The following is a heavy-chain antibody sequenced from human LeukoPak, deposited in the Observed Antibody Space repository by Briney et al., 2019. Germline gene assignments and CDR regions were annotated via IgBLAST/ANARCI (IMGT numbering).Heavy chain of an antibody. Sequence: SETLSLTCTVSGGSVSGGSYYWSWIRQPPGKGLEWIGYIYYSGSTNYNPSLKSRVTISVDTSKNQFSLKLSPVTVPDTAVYYCARVQLRGAFDIWGQGTMLTVSS. CDR2: IYYSGST. CDR1: GGSVSGGSYY. J-gene: IGHJ3*02. V-gene: IGHV4-61*01. D-gene: IGHD1-26*01. CDR3: ARVQLRGAFDI.